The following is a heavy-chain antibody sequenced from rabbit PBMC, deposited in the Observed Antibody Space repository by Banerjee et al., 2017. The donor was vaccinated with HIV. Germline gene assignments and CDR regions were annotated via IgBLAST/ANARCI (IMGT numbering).Heavy chain of an antibody. CDR3: AKTYGNGGYGYFKL. Sequence: QEQLVESGGGLVQPEGSLTLTCTASGFSFSSGYYMCWVRQAPGKGLEWIGCTGTGSGSTYYASWAKGRFTISKTSSTTVTLQMTSLTAADTATYFCAKTYGNGGYGYFKLWGQGTLVTVS. CDR2: TGTGSGST. J-gene: IGHJ4*01. CDR1: GFSFSSGYY. V-gene: IGHV1S45*01. D-gene: IGHD6-1*01.